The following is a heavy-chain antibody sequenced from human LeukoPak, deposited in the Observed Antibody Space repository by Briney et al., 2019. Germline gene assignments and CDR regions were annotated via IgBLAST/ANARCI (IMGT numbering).Heavy chain of an antibody. D-gene: IGHD3-22*01. V-gene: IGHV3-53*01. CDR3: ARDRRYFDNSGYYSYYFDY. CDR2: IYSGGST. Sequence: ASVKVSCKASGYTFTSYGISWVRQAPGKGLEWVSVIYSGGSTYYADSVKGRFTISRDNSKNTLYLQMNSLRAEDTAVYYCARDRRYFDNSGYYSYYFDYWGQGTLVTVSS. J-gene: IGHJ4*02. CDR1: GYTFTSYG.